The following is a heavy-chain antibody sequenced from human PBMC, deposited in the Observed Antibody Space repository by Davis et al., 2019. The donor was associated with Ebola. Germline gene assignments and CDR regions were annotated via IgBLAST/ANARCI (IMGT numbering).Heavy chain of an antibody. CDR2: VYAAGNT. D-gene: IGHD3-10*01. Sequence: GGSLRLSCAASGFSVSGYYMSWVRLAPGKGLEGDSVVYAAGNTYYVDSVKGRFTISRDNSKNTLYLQMNSLRAEDTAVYYCAKAPRPYGSGSFLDYWGQGTLVTVSS. V-gene: IGHV3-53*01. CDR3: AKAPRPYGSGSFLDY. J-gene: IGHJ4*02. CDR1: GFSVSGYY.